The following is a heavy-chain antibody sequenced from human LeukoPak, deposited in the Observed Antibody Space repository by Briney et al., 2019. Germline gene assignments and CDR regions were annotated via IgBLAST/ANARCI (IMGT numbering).Heavy chain of an antibody. CDR1: GGSISSYY. D-gene: IGHD5-12*01. Sequence: SETLSLTCTVSGGSISSYYWSWIRQPPGQGLEWIGYIYYSGSTNYNPSLKSRVTISVDTSKNQFSLKLSSVTAADTAVYYCARDSRRGYSGYDYPYWGQGTLVTVSS. CDR2: IYYSGST. V-gene: IGHV4-59*12. CDR3: ARDSRRGYSGYDYPY. J-gene: IGHJ4*02.